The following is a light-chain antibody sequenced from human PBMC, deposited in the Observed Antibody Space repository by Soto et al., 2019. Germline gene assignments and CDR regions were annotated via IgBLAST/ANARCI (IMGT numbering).Light chain of an antibody. Sequence: DIQLTQSPSSLSASVGDRVTITCRASQGINNTLAWYQQKSGKVPSLLIFAASTLQSGVPSRFSGSGFGTLFTLTISGLHAEDVANYYCQKYNGAPMTFGQGTRVEIK. J-gene: IGKJ1*01. CDR2: AAS. CDR3: QKYNGAPMT. CDR1: QGINNT. V-gene: IGKV1-27*01.